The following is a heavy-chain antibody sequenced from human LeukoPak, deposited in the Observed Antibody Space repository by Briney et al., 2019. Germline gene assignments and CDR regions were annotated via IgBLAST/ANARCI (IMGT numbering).Heavy chain of an antibody. CDR2: ISYDGGNE. CDR1: GFTFSTYA. D-gene: IGHD3-22*01. J-gene: IGHJ3*02. CDR3: ARAGYYYGSSGADAFDI. V-gene: IGHV3-30*04. Sequence: GGSLRLSCIASGFTFSTYAIHWVRQAPGKGLEWVALISYDGGNEYYADSVKGRFTISRDNSKNTLYLQMNSLRAEDTAVYYCARAGYYYGSSGADAFDIWGQGTMVTVSS.